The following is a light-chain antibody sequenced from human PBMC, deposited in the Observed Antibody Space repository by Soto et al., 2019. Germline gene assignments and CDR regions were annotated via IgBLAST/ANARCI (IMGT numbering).Light chain of an antibody. CDR2: AAS. J-gene: IGKJ1*01. CDR1: QGISTY. CDR3: QKYNSAPWT. V-gene: IGKV1-27*01. Sequence: DIQMTQSPSSLSASVGDRVTITCRASQGISTYLAWYQQKPGKVPQILISAASAVHSGVPSRFSGSGSGTDFTLTISSLQPEDAATDYCQKYNSAPWTFGQGTKVEIK.